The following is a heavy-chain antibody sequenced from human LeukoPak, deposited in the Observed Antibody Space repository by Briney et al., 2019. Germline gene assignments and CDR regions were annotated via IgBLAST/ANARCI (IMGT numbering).Heavy chain of an antibody. CDR2: IYSDGST. Sequence: GGSLRLSCAPSGLTVSNNYLSWVRQPPGKGLEWVSGIYSDGSTHYADSVKGRFSISRDNSKNTLSLQMHSLRAEDTAIYYCAKGREWELPLDYWGQGTLVTVSS. D-gene: IGHD1-26*01. CDR1: GLTVSNNY. CDR3: AKGREWELPLDY. J-gene: IGHJ4*02. V-gene: IGHV3-53*01.